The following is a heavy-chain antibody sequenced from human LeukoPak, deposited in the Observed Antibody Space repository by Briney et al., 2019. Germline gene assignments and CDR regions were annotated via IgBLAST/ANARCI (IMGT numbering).Heavy chain of an antibody. CDR2: ISYDGSNK. CDR1: GFTFSSYA. J-gene: IGHJ5*02. V-gene: IGHV3-30*04. CDR3: ARGVVGPRPWGWFDP. Sequence: GSSLRLSCAASGFTFSSYAMHWVRQAPGKGLEWVAVISYDGSNKYYADSVKGRSTISRDNSKNTLYLQMNSLRAEDTAVYYCARGVVGPRPWGWFDPWGQGTLVTVSS. D-gene: IGHD2-15*01.